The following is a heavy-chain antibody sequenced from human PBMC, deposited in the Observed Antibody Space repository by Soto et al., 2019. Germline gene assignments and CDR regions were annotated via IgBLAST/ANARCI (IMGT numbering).Heavy chain of an antibody. CDR1: GGSISSYY. V-gene: IGHV4-59*12. Sequence: PSETLSLTCTVSGGSISSYYWSWIRQPPGKGLEWIGYIYYSGSTNYNPSLKSRVTISVDTSKNQFSLYLQMNSLGAEDTAVYYCAKTIVEAGTDYWGQGTLVTVSS. J-gene: IGHJ4*02. D-gene: IGHD6-13*01. CDR2: IYYSGST. CDR3: AKTIVEAGTDY.